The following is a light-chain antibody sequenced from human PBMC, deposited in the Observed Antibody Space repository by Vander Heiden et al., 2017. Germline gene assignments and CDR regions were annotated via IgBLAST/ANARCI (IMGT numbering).Light chain of an antibody. V-gene: IGLV4-69*01. CDR1: SGHSSYA. Sequence: QPALTQSPSASASLGASVKLTCTLSSGHSSYAIAWHQQQPEKGPRYLMKLNSDGSHNKGDGIPDRFSGSSSGAKRSLTISSLQSEDAADYYCQTWGTGIRVFGGGTKLTVL. J-gene: IGLJ3*02. CDR2: LNSDGSH. CDR3: QTWGTGIRV.